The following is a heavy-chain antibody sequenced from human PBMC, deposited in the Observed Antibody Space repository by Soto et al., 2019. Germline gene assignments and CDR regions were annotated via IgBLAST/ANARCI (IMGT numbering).Heavy chain of an antibody. CDR2: INPSGGST. CDR1: GYTFTSYY. J-gene: IGHJ6*02. CDR3: ATDIVLMVYAKGRSYGMDV. V-gene: IGHV1-46*01. D-gene: IGHD2-8*01. Sequence: GASVKVSCKASGYTFTSYYMHWVRQAPGQGLEWMGIINPSGGSTSYAQKFQGRVTMTRDTSTSTVYMELSSLRSEDTAVYYCATDIVLMVYAKGRSYGMDVWGQGTTVTVSS.